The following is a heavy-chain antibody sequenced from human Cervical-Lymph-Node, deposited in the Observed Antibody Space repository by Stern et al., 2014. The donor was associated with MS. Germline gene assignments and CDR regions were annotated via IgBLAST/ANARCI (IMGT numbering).Heavy chain of an antibody. CDR2: FNPSGGKT. J-gene: IGHJ4*02. V-gene: IGHV1-46*01. Sequence: HVQLVQSGAEIRKPGASVKISCEASGYTFTTYYMHWVRQAPGQGLEWVALFNPSGGKTTYAQRFQGRVTVTGDTSTSTVYMELTGLRSEDTAVYYCARVLSLATSDSWGQGTLVIVSS. CDR3: ARVLSLATSDS. D-gene: IGHD1-1*01. CDR1: GYTFTTYY.